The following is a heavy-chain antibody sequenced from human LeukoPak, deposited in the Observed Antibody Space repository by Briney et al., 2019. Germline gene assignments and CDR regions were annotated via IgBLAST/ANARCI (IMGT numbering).Heavy chain of an antibody. J-gene: IGHJ4*02. D-gene: IGHD3-10*01. CDR2: INHSGST. CDR3: ESGTPQRWSSF. Sequence: SETLSLTCAVYGGSFSGYYWSWIRQPPGKGLEWIGEINHSGSTNNNPSLKSRDTISGDTSRNQHSLKLSSVTAADTAIYYCESGTPQRWSSFWGQGTLVTVSS. CDR1: GGSFSGYY. V-gene: IGHV4-34*04.